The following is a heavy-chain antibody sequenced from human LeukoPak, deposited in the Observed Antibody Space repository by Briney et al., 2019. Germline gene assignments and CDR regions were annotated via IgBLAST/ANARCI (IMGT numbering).Heavy chain of an antibody. CDR2: ISHDGRDK. V-gene: IGHV3-30-3*01. D-gene: IGHD3-10*01. J-gene: IGHJ3*02. CDR1: GFTFSNNA. CDR3: ARMGTMIRGVATGLDI. Sequence: GRSLRLSCAVSGFTFSNNAMHWVRQAPAKGLGWLRVISHDGRDKYYADSVKGRFTVSRDNSKNILYLQMNSLRVEDTAVYYCARMGTMIRGVATGLDIWGQGTMVTVSS.